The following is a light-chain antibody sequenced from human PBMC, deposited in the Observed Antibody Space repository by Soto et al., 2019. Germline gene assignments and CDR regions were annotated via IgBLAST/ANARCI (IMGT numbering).Light chain of an antibody. CDR1: SGHSSYA. J-gene: IGLJ7*01. CDR2: LNSDGSH. CDR3: QTWGTDIAV. Sequence: QPVLTQSPSASASLGASVKLTCTLSSGHSSYAIAWHQQHPEKGPRYLMKLNSDGSHSKGDGIPDRFSGSSSGAERYLTISSLQSEDEADYYCQTWGTDIAVFGGGTQLTVL. V-gene: IGLV4-69*01.